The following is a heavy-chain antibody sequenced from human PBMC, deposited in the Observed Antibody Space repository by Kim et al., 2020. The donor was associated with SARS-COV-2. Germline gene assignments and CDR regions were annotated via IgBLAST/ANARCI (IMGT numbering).Heavy chain of an antibody. J-gene: IGHJ4*02. CDR1: GFTFSSYA. Sequence: GGSLRLSCAASGFTFSSYAMHWVRQAPGKGLEWVAVISYDGSNKYYADSVKGRFTISRDNSKNTLYLQMNSLRAEDTAVYYCASRRVQYSGRPFDYWGQGTLVTVSS. CDR3: ASRRVQYSGRPFDY. V-gene: IGHV3-30*04. CDR2: ISYDGSNK. D-gene: IGHD1-26*01.